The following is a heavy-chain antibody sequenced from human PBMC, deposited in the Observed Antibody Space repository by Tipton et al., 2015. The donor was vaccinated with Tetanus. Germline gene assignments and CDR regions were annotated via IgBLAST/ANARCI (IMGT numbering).Heavy chain of an antibody. J-gene: IGHJ5*02. CDR1: GYSFTSYW. D-gene: IGHD2-15*01. CDR3: ARRRAPLGYCSGGSCCGWFDP. CDR2: IYPGDSDT. Sequence: QLVQSGAEVKKPGESLKISCKGSGYSFTSYWIGWVRQMPGKGLEWMGIIYPGDSDTRYSPSFQGPVTISADKSISTAYLQWSSLKASDTAMDYGARRRAPLGYCSGGSCCGWFDPWGQGTLVTVSS. V-gene: IGHV5-51*01.